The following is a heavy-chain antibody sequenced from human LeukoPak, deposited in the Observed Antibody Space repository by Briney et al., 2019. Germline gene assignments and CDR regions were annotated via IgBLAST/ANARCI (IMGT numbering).Heavy chain of an antibody. D-gene: IGHD2-2*01. Sequence: GGSLRLSCAASGFTFSSYSMNWVRQAPGKGLEWVSSISSSSSYIYYADSVKGRFTISRDNAKNSLYLQMHSLRAEDTAVYYCARMKTYRGYCSSTSCSRPYYMDVWGKGTTVTVSS. CDR1: GFTFSSYS. J-gene: IGHJ6*03. CDR2: ISSSSSYI. V-gene: IGHV3-21*01. CDR3: ARMKTYRGYCSSTSCSRPYYMDV.